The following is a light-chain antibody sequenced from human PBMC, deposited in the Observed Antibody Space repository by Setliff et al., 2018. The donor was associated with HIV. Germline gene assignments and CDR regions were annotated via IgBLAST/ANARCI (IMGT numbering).Light chain of an antibody. CDR3: SSYTSRNTLV. CDR2: DVS. V-gene: IGLV2-11*01. Sequence: QSALTQPRSVSGSPGQSVTISCTGTSRDIGAYNYVSWYQQHPDKAPKLIIYDVSRRPSGVPDRFSGSKSGNTASLTISGLQAEDEADYYCSSYTSRNTLVFGTGTKVTVL. CDR1: SRDIGAYNY. J-gene: IGLJ1*01.